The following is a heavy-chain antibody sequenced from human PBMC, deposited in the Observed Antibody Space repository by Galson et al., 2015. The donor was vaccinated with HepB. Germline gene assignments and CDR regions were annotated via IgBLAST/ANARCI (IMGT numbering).Heavy chain of an antibody. V-gene: IGHV5-10-1*01. J-gene: IGHJ4*02. CDR3: ARLKYYDSLGYYYFDH. CDR1: GYSFTSDW. Sequence: QSGAEVKKPGESLRISCKGSGYSFTSDWITWVRQMPGKGLEWMGRIDPSDSYTNYSPSLQGHVTISADKSISTAYLQWSSLRASDTAIYFCARLKYYDSLGYYYFDHWGQGTLVTVSS. D-gene: IGHD3-22*01. CDR2: IDPSDSYT.